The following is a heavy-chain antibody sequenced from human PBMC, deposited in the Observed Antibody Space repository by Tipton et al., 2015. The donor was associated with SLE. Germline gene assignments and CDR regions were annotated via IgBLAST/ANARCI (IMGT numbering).Heavy chain of an antibody. D-gene: IGHD6-19*01. CDR2: IYYSGST. J-gene: IGHJ5*02. Sequence: TLSLTCTVSGGSISSHYWSWIRQPPGKGLEWIGYIYYSGSTSYNPSLKSRVTISVDTSKNQFSLKLSSVTAADTAVYYCARGEWLVREGFDPWGQGTLVTVSS. CDR3: ARGEWLVREGFDP. V-gene: IGHV4-59*11. CDR1: GGSISSHY.